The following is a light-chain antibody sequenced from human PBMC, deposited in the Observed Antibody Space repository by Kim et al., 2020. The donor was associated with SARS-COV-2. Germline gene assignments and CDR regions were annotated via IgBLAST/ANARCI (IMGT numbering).Light chain of an antibody. CDR2: QDS. Sequence: VSPGKTASITCSGDKLGDKYACWYQQKPGQSPVLVIYQDSKRPSGIPERFSGSNSGNTATLTISGTQAMDEADYYCQAWDSSTRYVFGTGTKVTVL. CDR3: QAWDSSTRYV. J-gene: IGLJ1*01. V-gene: IGLV3-1*01. CDR1: KLGDKY.